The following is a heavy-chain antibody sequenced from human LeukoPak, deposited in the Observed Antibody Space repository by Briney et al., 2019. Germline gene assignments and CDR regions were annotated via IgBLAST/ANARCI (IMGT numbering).Heavy chain of an antibody. D-gene: IGHD3-10*02. CDR1: GFSFSSYD. Sequence: PGGSLRLSCVASGFSFSSYDMHWIRQAQGKGLEWVSSISTRSSYIYSAESMKGRFTISRDNAKNSLFLQMDGLRAEDTAVYYCTRRGGLSSGRSFDHWGQGTLVTVSS. V-gene: IGHV3-21*01. CDR2: ISTRSSYI. CDR3: TRRGGLSSGRSFDH. J-gene: IGHJ4*02.